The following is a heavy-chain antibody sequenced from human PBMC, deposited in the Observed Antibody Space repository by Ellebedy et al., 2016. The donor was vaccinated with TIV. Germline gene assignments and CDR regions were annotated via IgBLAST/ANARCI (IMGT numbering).Heavy chain of an antibody. V-gene: IGHV4-59*08. Sequence: MPSETLSLTCAVYGGSFSSYYWSWIRQPPGKGLEWIGYIYYSGSTNYNPSLKSRVTISVDTSKNQFSLKLSSVTAADTAVYYCARLPEYCSGGSCYVGNYYFDYWGQGTLVTVSS. J-gene: IGHJ4*02. D-gene: IGHD2-15*01. CDR1: GGSFSSYY. CDR2: IYYSGST. CDR3: ARLPEYCSGGSCYVGNYYFDY.